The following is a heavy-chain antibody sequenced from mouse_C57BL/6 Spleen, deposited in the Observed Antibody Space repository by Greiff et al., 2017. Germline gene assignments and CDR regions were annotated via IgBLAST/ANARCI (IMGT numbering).Heavy chain of an antibody. D-gene: IGHD2-5*01. CDR2: IHPNSGST. CDR1: GYTFTSYW. V-gene: IGHV1-64*01. J-gene: IGHJ4*01. CDR3: ARSNYSNVHYYAMDY. Sequence: QVQLQQPGAELVKPGASVKLSCKASGYTFTSYWMHWVKQRPGQGLEWIGMIHPNSGSTNYNEKFKSKATLTVDKSSSTAYMQLSSLTSEDSAVYDCARSNYSNVHYYAMDYWGQGTSVTVSS.